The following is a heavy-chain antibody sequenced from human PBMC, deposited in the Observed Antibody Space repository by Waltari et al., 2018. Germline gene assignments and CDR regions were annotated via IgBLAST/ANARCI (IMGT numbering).Heavy chain of an antibody. D-gene: IGHD5-12*01. CDR2: IYYRGST. CDR1: GGSISSYY. Sequence: QVQLQESGPGLVKPSETLSLTCTVSGGSISSYYWSWIRQPPGKGLEWIGYIYYRGSTNYNPALKSRVTISVDTSKNQFSLKLSSVTAADTAVYYCARAHGYNYSPFDYWGQGTLVTVSS. V-gene: IGHV4-59*01. CDR3: ARAHGYNYSPFDY. J-gene: IGHJ4*02.